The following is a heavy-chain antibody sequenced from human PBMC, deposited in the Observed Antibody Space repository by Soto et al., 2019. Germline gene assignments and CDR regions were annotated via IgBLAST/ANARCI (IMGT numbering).Heavy chain of an antibody. CDR2: ISSTSSAI. CDR1: GFTFSRHS. V-gene: IGHV3-48*01. J-gene: IGHJ4*02. CDR3: AVHDFDY. Sequence: GGSLRLSCAPSGFTFSRHSMNWVRQAPGKGLEWVSYISSTSSAIYFADSVRGRFTISRDNAKNSLYLQMNSLRPEDTAIYYCAVHDFDYWGQGTLVTVSS. D-gene: IGHD1-1*01.